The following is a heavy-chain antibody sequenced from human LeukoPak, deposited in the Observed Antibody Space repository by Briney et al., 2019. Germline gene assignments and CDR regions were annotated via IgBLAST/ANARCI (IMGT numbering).Heavy chain of an antibody. CDR3: ASWIQLKGYFDY. V-gene: IGHV4-4*02. CDR2: IYHSGST. Sequence: PSGTLSLTCAVSGGSISSSNWWSWVHQPPGKGLEWIGEIYHSGSTNYNPSLKSRVTISVDKSKNQLSLKLSSVTAADTAVYYCASWIQLKGYFDYWGQGTLVTVSS. J-gene: IGHJ4*02. D-gene: IGHD5-18*01. CDR1: GGSISSSNW.